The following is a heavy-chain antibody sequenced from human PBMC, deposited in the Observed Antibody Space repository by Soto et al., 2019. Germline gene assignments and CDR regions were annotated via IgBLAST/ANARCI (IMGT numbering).Heavy chain of an antibody. V-gene: IGHV4-34*01. CDR2: INHSGST. J-gene: IGHJ4*02. CDR3: ASHYFDSWTGHYTGVFYFDF. D-gene: IGHD3-9*01. Sequence: SETLSLTCAVYGGSFSGYYWSWIRQPPGKVLEWIGEINHSGSTNYNPSLKSRVTISVDTSKNQFSLKLSSVTAADTALYFCASHYFDSWTGHYTGVFYFDFWGQGALVT. CDR1: GGSFSGYY.